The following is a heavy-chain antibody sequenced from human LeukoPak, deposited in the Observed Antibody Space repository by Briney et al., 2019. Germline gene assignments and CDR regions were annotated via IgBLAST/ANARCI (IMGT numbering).Heavy chain of an antibody. CDR2: ISGSGGTT. V-gene: IGHV3-23*01. D-gene: IGHD4-23*01. J-gene: IGHJ4*02. CDR1: GFTFSSYA. CDR3: ARERGNNGGNTNGYFDY. Sequence: GGSLRLSCAASGFTFSSYAMSWVRQAPEKGLEWVSVISGSGGTTYSADSVRGRFTISRDNSKNTLYLQMNSLRAEDTAAYYCARERGNNGGNTNGYFDYWGQGTLVTVSS.